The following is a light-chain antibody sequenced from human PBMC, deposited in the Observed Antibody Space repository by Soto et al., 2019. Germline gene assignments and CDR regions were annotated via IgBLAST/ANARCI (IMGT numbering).Light chain of an antibody. J-gene: IGLJ2*01. Sequence: QSVLTQPPSVSGSPGQSVTISCTGTSSDVGSYNRVSWYQQPPGIAPKLLIYEVSNRPSGVPDRFSGSKSGNTASLTISGLQAEDEADYYCSSYTTNITFVFGGGTKLTVL. CDR3: SSYTTNITFV. CDR2: EVS. V-gene: IGLV2-18*02. CDR1: SSDVGSYNR.